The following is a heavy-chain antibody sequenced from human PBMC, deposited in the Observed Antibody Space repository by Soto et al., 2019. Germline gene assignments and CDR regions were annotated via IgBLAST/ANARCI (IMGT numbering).Heavy chain of an antibody. CDR1: GFTVSSNY. CDR3: ARAPQGGRSYRQFGS. V-gene: IGHV3-53*01. D-gene: IGHD1-26*01. CDR2: IYSGGST. J-gene: IGHJ4*02. Sequence: EVQLVESGGGLIQPGGSLRLSCAASGFTVSSNYMSWVRQAPGKGLEWVSVIYSGGSTYYADSVKDRFTISRDNSKNTLYLQMNSLRAEDTAVYYCARAPQGGRSYRQFGSWGQGTLVTVSS.